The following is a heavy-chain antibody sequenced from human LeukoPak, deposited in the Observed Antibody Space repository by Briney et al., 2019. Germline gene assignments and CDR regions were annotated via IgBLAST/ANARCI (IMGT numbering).Heavy chain of an antibody. CDR2: IDYDSSHI. CDR3: TRDPLRYLRVGHYDY. V-gene: IGHV3-21*01. CDR1: GFSLSTYS. J-gene: IGHJ4*02. Sequence: GGSLRLSCAASGFSLSTYSMNWVRQVPGKGLEWVSSIDYDSSHIYYAASVRGRFTISRDNARDSVYLQMDSLRVEDTAVYYCTRDPLRYLRVGHYDYWGQGTLVAVSS. D-gene: IGHD3-9*01.